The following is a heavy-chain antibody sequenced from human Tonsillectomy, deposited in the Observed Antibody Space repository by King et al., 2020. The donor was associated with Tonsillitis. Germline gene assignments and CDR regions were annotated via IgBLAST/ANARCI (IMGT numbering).Heavy chain of an antibody. CDR3: ARVPGGILIGRPFDP. V-gene: IGHV4-59*01. CDR2: IYYSGST. J-gene: IGHJ5*02. Sequence: VQLQESGPGLVKPSETLSLTCTVSGGSISSYYWSWIRQPPGKGLEWIGYIYYSGSTNYNPSLKSRVTISVDTSKNQFSLKLSSVTAADTAVYYCARVPGGILIGRPFDPWGQGTLVTVSS. CDR1: GGSISSYY. D-gene: IGHD2-2*01.